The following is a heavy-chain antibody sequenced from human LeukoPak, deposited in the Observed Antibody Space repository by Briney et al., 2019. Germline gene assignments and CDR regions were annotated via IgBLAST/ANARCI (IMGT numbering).Heavy chain of an antibody. CDR2: ISSSGSTT. Sequence: GGSLRLSCAASGFTFSDYYMSWIRQAPGKGLEWVSYISSSGSTTYYADSVKGRFTISRDNAKNSLYLQMNSLRAEDTAVYYCARESVAGTSIDYWGQGTLVTVSS. D-gene: IGHD6-19*01. V-gene: IGHV3-11*01. J-gene: IGHJ4*02. CDR3: ARESVAGTSIDY. CDR1: GFTFSDYY.